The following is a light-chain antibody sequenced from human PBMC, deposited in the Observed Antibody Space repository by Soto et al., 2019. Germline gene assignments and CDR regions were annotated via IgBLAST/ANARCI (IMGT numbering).Light chain of an antibody. CDR1: QSVSSY. V-gene: IGKV3-11*01. CDR3: QQRSNWPS. J-gene: IGKJ5*01. Sequence: EIVLTQSPATLSLSPGERATLSCRASQSVSSYLAWYQQKPGQAPRLLIYDASNRATGIPARFSGSGSGTDFTLTISTGEAEDFAVYYCQQRSNWPSFGQGTRLEIK. CDR2: DAS.